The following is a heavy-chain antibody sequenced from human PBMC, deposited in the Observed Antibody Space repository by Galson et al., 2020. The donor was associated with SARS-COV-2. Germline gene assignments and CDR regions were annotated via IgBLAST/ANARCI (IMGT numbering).Heavy chain of an antibody. CDR2: ISGSGGST. Sequence: GGSLRLSCAASGFTFSSYAMSWVRQAPGKGLEWVSAISGSGGSTYYADSVKGRSTISRDNSKNTLYLQMNSLRAEDTAVYYCARRAKPVLLWFGEEGLLNYFDYWGQGTLVTVSS. D-gene: IGHD3-10*01. CDR1: GFTFSSYA. CDR3: ARRAKPVLLWFGEEGLLNYFDY. V-gene: IGHV3-23*01. J-gene: IGHJ4*02.